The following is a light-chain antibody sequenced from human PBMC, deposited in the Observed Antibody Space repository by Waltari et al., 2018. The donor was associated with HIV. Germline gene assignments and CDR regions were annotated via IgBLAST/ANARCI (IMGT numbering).Light chain of an antibody. Sequence: EIVLTQSPGTVSLSPGERATLSCRASQSVSSASLAWYQQKPGQAPRLLIFGASGRATGIPDRFSGSGSGTDFTLTISRLEPVDFAIYYCQQSCSSPFTFGQGTKLEIK. CDR3: QQSCSSPFT. V-gene: IGKV3-20*01. J-gene: IGKJ2*01. CDR1: QSVSSAS. CDR2: GAS.